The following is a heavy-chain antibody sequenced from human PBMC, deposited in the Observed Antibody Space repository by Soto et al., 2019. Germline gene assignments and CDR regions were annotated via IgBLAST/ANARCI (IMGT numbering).Heavy chain of an antibody. Sequence: QVQLVQSGGEVKRPGASLKVSCKTSGYTFTSLGISWVRQAPGQGLEWMGWISTFNGKTDYAQKFQGRVTMTADTLTSTVYMEVKSLRSDDTAVYYCARLLTEGATFREDAFDLWGQGTRVTVSS. CDR3: ARLLTEGATFREDAFDL. V-gene: IGHV1-18*01. J-gene: IGHJ3*01. D-gene: IGHD1-26*01. CDR2: ISTFNGKT. CDR1: GYTFTSLG.